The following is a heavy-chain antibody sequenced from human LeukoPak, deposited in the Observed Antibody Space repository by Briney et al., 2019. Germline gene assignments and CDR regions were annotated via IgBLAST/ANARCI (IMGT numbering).Heavy chain of an antibody. V-gene: IGHV3-74*01. J-gene: IGHJ5*02. CDR3: VRGGESTWS. CDR1: GFTFSSYW. CDR2: INNDGSGT. Sequence: GGSLRLSCAASGFTFSSYWMHWVRQAPGKGPVWVSRINNDGSGTTYADSVKGRFTISRDDAKNTLYLQMNSLRAEDTAVYYCVRGGESTWSWGQGTLVTVST. D-gene: IGHD2-15*01.